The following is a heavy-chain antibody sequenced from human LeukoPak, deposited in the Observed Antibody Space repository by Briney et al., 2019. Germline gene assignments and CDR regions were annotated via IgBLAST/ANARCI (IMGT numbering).Heavy chain of an antibody. V-gene: IGHV4-59*01. CDR1: GSPISSYY. CDR2: INDARST. D-gene: IGHD5/OR15-5a*01. J-gene: IGHJ4*02. CDR3: ASLVYAQGSRAAYYFDH. Sequence: PSETLSLTCSVSGSPISSYYWSWIRQPPGKGLEWIGYINDARSTNYRPSLESRVTMSVASNQFSLTLKSATAADTGVYFCASLVYAQGSRAAYYFDHWGRGILVTVSS.